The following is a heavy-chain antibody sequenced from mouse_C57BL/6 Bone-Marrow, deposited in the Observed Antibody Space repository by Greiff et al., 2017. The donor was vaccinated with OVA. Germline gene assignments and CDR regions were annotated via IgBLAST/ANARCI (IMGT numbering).Heavy chain of an antibody. J-gene: IGHJ4*01. Sequence: QVQLQQPGAELVKPGASVKVSCKASGYTFTSYWMHWVKQRPGQGLEWIGRIHPSASDTNYNQKFKGKATLTVEKSSSTAYMQLSSLTSEDSAVYYCAIDAMITTRYYAMDYWGQGTSVTVSS. V-gene: IGHV1-74*01. D-gene: IGHD2-4*01. CDR2: IHPSASDT. CDR3: AIDAMITTRYYAMDY. CDR1: GYTFTSYW.